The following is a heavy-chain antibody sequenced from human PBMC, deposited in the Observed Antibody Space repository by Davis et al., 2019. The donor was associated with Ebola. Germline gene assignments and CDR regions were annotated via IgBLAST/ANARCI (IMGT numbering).Heavy chain of an antibody. J-gene: IGHJ6*02. CDR1: GYTFTSYA. Sequence: ASVKVSCKASGYTFTSYAMHWVRQAPGQRLEWMEWINAGNGNTKYSQKFQGRVTITRDTSASTAYMELSSLRSEDTAVYYCARDRLTMVRGEYYYYGMDVWGQGTTVTVSS. V-gene: IGHV1-3*01. CDR2: INAGNGNT. CDR3: ARDRLTMVRGEYYYYGMDV. D-gene: IGHD3-10*01.